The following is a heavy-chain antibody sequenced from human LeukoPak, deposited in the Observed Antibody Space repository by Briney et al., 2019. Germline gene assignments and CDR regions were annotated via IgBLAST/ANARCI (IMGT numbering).Heavy chain of an antibody. Sequence: GGSLRLSCAASGFTFSSYWMHWVRQAPGKGLVWVSRINSDESSTNYSDSVKGRFTISRDNAKNTLYLQMNSLRAEDTAVYYFARDHNYYDRSGYLSYWGQGTLVTVSS. CDR3: ARDHNYYDRSGYLSY. D-gene: IGHD3-22*01. V-gene: IGHV3-74*01. CDR1: GFTFSSYW. J-gene: IGHJ4*02. CDR2: INSDESST.